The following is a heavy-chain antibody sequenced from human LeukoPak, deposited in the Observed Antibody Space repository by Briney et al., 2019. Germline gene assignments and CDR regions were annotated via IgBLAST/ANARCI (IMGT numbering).Heavy chain of an antibody. CDR1: GDSISSYY. V-gene: IGHV4-59*01. CDR2: INYSGNT. D-gene: IGHD4-17*01. J-gene: IGHJ4*02. Sequence: SEPLSLTCTVSGDSISSYYWSWIRQPPGKGLECMGYINYSGNTNYNPSLKSRVTISVDTSKNQFSLRLTSVTAADTAVYYCAREGRQDYVYFDCWGQGTLVTVSS. CDR3: AREGRQDYVYFDC.